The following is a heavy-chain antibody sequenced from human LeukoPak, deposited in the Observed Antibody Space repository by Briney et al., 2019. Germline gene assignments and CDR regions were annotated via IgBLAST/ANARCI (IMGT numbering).Heavy chain of an antibody. CDR3: ATDAFGLYGSGNG. CDR2: IYYSGST. Sequence: SETLSLTCTVSGGSISSYYWSWIRQPPGKGLEWIGYIYYSGSTNYNPSLKSRVTISVDTSKNQFSLKLSSVTAADTAVYYCATDAFGLYGSGNGWGQGTLVTVSS. J-gene: IGHJ4*02. V-gene: IGHV4-59*01. CDR1: GGSISSYY. D-gene: IGHD3-10*01.